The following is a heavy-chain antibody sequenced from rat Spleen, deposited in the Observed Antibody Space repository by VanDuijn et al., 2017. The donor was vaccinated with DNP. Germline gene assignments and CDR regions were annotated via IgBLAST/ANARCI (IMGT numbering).Heavy chain of an antibody. V-gene: IGHV2S63*01. J-gene: IGHJ2*01. Sequence: EVQLKESGPGLVQPSQTLSLTCSVSGFSLAGSSIHWVRQPPGKGLEWMGGIWTGGSTSYNSLFESRLSISRETSKSQVFLKMNSLQAEDTATYYCVRRFGIRGYFDYWGQGVMVTVSS. D-gene: IGHD4-3*01. CDR1: GFSLAGSS. CDR3: VRRFGIRGYFDY. CDR2: IWTGGST.